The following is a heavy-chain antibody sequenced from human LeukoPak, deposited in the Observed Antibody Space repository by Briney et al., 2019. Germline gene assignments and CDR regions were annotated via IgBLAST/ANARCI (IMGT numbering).Heavy chain of an antibody. CDR2: IIPILGIA. CDR1: GGTFSSYA. J-gene: IGHJ4*02. CDR3: ARIHYDSSGYYDFDY. V-gene: IGHV1-69*04. Sequence: ASVKVSCKASGGTFSSYAISWVRQAPGQGLEWMGRIIPILGIANYAQKFQGRVTITADKSTCTAYMELSSLRSEDTAVYYCARIHYDSSGYYDFDYWGQGTLVTVSS. D-gene: IGHD3-22*01.